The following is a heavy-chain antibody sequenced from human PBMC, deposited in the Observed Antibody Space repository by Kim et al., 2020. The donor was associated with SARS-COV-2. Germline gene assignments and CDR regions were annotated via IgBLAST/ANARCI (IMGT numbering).Heavy chain of an antibody. J-gene: IGHJ5*02. CDR2: INHSGST. D-gene: IGHD6-19*01. Sequence: SETLSLTCAVYGGSFSGYYWSWIRQPPGKGLEWIGEINHSGSTNYNPSLKSRVTISVDTSKNQFSLKLSSVTAADTAVYYCARVQGYSSGWARFDPWGQGTLVTVSS. CDR3: ARVQGYSSGWARFDP. V-gene: IGHV4-34*01. CDR1: GGSFSGYY.